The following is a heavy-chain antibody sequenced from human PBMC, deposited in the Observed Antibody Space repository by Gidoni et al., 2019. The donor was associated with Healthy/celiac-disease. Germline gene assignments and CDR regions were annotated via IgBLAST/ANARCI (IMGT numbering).Heavy chain of an antibody. CDR3: ARAGNDDVWGSYRYSY. Sequence: QVQLVQSGAEVKKPGSSVKVSCKASVGTFSSYPISGVRPAPGQGLEWMGGILPIFGTANYAQKFQGRDTITADKSTSTAYMELSSLRSEDTAVYYCARAGNDDVWGSYRYSYWGQGTLVTVSS. CDR2: ILPIFGTA. J-gene: IGHJ4*02. D-gene: IGHD3-16*02. V-gene: IGHV1-69*06. CDR1: VGTFSSYP.